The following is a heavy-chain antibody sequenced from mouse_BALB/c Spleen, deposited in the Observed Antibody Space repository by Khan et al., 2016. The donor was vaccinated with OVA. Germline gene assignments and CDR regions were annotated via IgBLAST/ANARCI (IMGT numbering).Heavy chain of an antibody. V-gene: IGHV2-2*01. D-gene: IGHD2-14*01. CDR1: GFSLTTYG. Sequence: QVQLKQSGPGLVQPSQSLSITCTVSGFSLTTYGVHWVRQSPGKGLEWLGVIWSGGTTDYNAPFISRLNITKDNSKSQVFFQMNSLRTDDTAMYYCARNSYMYDFTYWGQGTLVTVSA. J-gene: IGHJ3*01. CDR3: ARNSYMYDFTY. CDR2: IWSGGTT.